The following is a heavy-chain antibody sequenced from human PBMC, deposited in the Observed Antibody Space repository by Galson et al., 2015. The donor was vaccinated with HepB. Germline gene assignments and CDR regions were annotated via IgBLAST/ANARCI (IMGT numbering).Heavy chain of an antibody. CDR1: GFTFSDFW. V-gene: IGHV3-74*01. D-gene: IGHD3-16*02. J-gene: IGHJ4*02. CDR2: INIDGSTT. CDR3: AKAGSYRFDS. Sequence: SLRLSCAASGFTFSDFWMHWVRQAPGEGLVWVSRINIDGSTTNHADSVKGRFTISRDNARNTLYLQMNSLTAEDTAVYYCAKAGSYRFDSWGLGTLVTVSS.